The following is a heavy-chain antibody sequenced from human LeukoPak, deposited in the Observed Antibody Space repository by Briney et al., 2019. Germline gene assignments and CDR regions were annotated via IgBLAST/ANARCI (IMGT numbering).Heavy chain of an antibody. V-gene: IGHV4-39*07. CDR3: ARGRYYFDY. J-gene: IGHJ4*02. CDR2: IFYSGST. CDR1: GGSISTSNYY. Sequence: PSETLSLTCTVSGGSISTSNYYWGWIRQPPGKGLEWIGNIFYSGSTYYSPSLRSRVTISLDTSRNQFSLKLNSVTAADTAVYYCARGRYYFDYWGQGTLVTVSS.